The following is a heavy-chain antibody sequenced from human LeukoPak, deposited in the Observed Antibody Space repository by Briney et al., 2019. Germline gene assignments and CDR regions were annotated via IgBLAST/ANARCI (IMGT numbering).Heavy chain of an antibody. Sequence: SETLSLTCAVSGYSISSGYYWGWIRQPPGKGLEWIGSIYHSGSTYYNPSLKSRVTISVDTSKNQFSLKLSSVTAADTAVYYCARLPVGGWVDYWGQGTLVTVSS. CDR1: GYSISSGYY. J-gene: IGHJ4*02. V-gene: IGHV4-38-2*01. CDR2: IYHSGST. CDR3: ARLPVGGWVDY. D-gene: IGHD3-16*01.